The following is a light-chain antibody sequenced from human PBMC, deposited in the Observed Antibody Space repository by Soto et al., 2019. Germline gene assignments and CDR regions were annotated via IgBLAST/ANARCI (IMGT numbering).Light chain of an antibody. J-gene: IGKJ3*01. CDR2: DAS. V-gene: IGKV1-33*01. Sequence: DIQMTQSPSSLSASLGERVTLICRTSQSISFNLNWYQQKPGKAPKLLIYDASSLETGVPARFSGSGSGTDSKFTISIMQPESIATYYCQQYDNNHRPLTFGPGTKVDIK. CDR3: QQYDNNHRPLT. CDR1: QSISFN.